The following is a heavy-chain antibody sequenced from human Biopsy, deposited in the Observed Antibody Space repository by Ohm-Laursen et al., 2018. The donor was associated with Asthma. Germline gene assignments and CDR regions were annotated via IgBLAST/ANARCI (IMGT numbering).Heavy chain of an antibody. D-gene: IGHD3-22*01. V-gene: IGHV3-53*01. CDR2: IYSGGTS. CDR1: GFTFSDYY. CDR3: ARGDSSNWSHYYFDY. J-gene: IGHJ4*02. Sequence: GSLRLSCAAPGFTFSDYYMSRVRQAPGKGLEWVSVIYSGGTSHTADSVRGRFTISRDYSKNTLYLQMHSLRAEDTAVYYCARGDSSNWSHYYFDYWGQGTLVTVSS.